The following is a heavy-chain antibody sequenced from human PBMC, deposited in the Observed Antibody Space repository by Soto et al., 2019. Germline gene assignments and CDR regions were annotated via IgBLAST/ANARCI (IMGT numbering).Heavy chain of an antibody. Sequence: GGSLRLSYAASGFTFSSYAMSWVRQAPGKGLEWVSAISGSGGSTYYADSVKGRFAISRDNSKNTLYLQMNSLRAEDTAVYYCANSVVAASSWFDPWGQGTLVTVSS. D-gene: IGHD2-15*01. CDR3: ANSVVAASSWFDP. CDR1: GFTFSSYA. V-gene: IGHV3-23*01. J-gene: IGHJ5*02. CDR2: ISGSGGST.